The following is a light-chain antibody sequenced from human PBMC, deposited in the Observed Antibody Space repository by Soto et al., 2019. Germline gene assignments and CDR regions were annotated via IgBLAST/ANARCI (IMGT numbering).Light chain of an antibody. CDR1: QVRLHSTGYNY. J-gene: IGKJ4*01. CDR3: QQALQTPLT. V-gene: IGKV2-28*01. CDR2: LAS. Sequence: ILRTHSPLSLPVTAVEPASISCRSSQVRLHSTGYNYLAWYLQKPGQSPQLLIYLASTGSSGVPARFSGSGSGTDFTLNISRLEAEDVGVYYCQQALQTPLTFGGGTKGDI.